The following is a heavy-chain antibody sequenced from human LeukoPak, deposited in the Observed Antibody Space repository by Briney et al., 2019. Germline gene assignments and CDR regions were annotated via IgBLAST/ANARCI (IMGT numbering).Heavy chain of an antibody. CDR3: VKGGWLDY. CDR2: ISVTGDNT. D-gene: IGHD6-19*01. V-gene: IGHV3-23*01. Sequence: GGSLRLSCAASGFPFSKFEMSWARQAPGKGLEGVSFISVTGDNTHYADSVKVRFTISRDNSKNTLYLQMNSLRDEDTALYYCVKGGWLDYWGQGTPVTVSS. CDR1: GFPFSKFE. J-gene: IGHJ4*02.